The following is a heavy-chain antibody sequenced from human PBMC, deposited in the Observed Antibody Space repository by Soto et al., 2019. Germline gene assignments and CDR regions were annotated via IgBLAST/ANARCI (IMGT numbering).Heavy chain of an antibody. D-gene: IGHD3-3*01. J-gene: IGHJ4*02. CDR2: TYNNGRP. CDR1: GASISRGDYY. V-gene: IGHV4-30-4*01. Sequence: ASETLSLTCTVSGASISRGDYYWNWTRQSPGKGLEWIGNTYNNGRPNYNPSLKSRVTISGDSSKNQFSLKLRSLSAADTAVYYCARGGVYDFWSGLFDWGQGTLVTVSS. CDR3: ARGGVYDFWSGLFD.